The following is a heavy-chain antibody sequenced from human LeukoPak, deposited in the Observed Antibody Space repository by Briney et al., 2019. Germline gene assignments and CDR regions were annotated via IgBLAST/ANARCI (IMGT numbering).Heavy chain of an antibody. CDR3: ARAQRYCSGGSCYFDY. Sequence: SGGSLRLSCAASGFTFSSYWMSWVRQAPGKGLEWVANIKQDGSEKYYVDSVKGRFTISRDNAKNSLYLQMNSLRAEDTAVYYCARAQRYCSGGSCYFDYWGQGTLVTVSS. CDR1: GFTFSSYW. CDR2: IKQDGSEK. D-gene: IGHD2-15*01. V-gene: IGHV3-7*01. J-gene: IGHJ4*02.